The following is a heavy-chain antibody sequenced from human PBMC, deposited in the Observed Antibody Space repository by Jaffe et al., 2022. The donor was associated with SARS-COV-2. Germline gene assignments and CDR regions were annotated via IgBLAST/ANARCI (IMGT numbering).Heavy chain of an antibody. J-gene: IGHJ4*02. D-gene: IGHD6-19*01. CDR3: ANRLGSGWQGGRDYFDY. CDR1: GFTFSSFA. CDR2: ISGSGGTT. Sequence: EVQLLESGGGLVQPGGSLRLSCAASGFTFSSFALSWVRQAPGKGLEWVSVISGSGGTTYYADSVRGRFTISRDNSKNTVYLQMNSLRAEDTAVYYCANRLGSGWQGGRDYFDYWGQGTLVTVSS. V-gene: IGHV3-23*01.